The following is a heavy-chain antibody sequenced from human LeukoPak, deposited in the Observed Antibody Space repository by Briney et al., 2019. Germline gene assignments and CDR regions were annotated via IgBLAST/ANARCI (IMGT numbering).Heavy chain of an antibody. CDR2: IYSDGTT. CDR1: GFTVSSNY. J-gene: IGHJ4*02. D-gene: IGHD3-16*01. V-gene: IGHV3-66*01. Sequence: PGGSLRLSCAASGFTVSSNYMSWVRQVPGKGLEWVSVIYSDGTTSYADSVKGRFTISRDNSENTLYLQMNSLRVEDTAVYYCAREVGGGASGQWGQGTLVTVSS. CDR3: AREVGGGASGQ.